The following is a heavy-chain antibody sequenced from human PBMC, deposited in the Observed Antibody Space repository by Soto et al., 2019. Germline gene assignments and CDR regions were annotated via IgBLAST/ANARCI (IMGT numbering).Heavy chain of an antibody. D-gene: IGHD3-10*01. CDR2: ISAYNGNT. CDR3: ARVVRKDGSGIFSYYYGMDV. Sequence: ASVKVSCKASCYTFTSYGISWVRQAPGQGXEWMGWISAYNGNTNYAQKLQGRVTMTTDTSTSTAYMELRSLRSDDTAVYYCARVVRKDGSGIFSYYYGMDVWGQGTTVTVSS. CDR1: CYTFTSYG. J-gene: IGHJ6*02. V-gene: IGHV1-18*01.